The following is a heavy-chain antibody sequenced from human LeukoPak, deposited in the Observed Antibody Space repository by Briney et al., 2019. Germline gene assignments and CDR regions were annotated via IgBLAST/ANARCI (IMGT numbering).Heavy chain of an antibody. CDR2: IYHSGST. J-gene: IGHJ4*02. CDR1: GYSISSGYY. D-gene: IGHD3-3*01. Sequence: PSETLSLTCAVPGYSISSGYYWGWIRQPPGKGLEWIGSIYHSGSTYYNPSLKSRVTISVDTSKNQFSLKLSSVTAADTAVYYCARRYYDFWSGYYTFFDYWGQGTLVTVS. V-gene: IGHV4-38-2*01. CDR3: ARRYYDFWSGYYTFFDY.